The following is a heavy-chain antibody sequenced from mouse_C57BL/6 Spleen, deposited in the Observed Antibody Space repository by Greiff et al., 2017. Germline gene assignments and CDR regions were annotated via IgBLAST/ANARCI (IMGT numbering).Heavy chain of an antibody. Sequence: QVQLQQPGAELVKPGASVKMSCKASGYTFTSYWITWVKQRPGQGLEWIGDIYPGSGSTNYNEKFKSKATLTVDTSSSTAYMQLSSLTSEDSAVYYCARYEAQSGTAQATSFDYWGQGTTLTVSS. CDR2: IYPGSGST. D-gene: IGHD3-2*02. J-gene: IGHJ2*01. V-gene: IGHV1-55*01. CDR3: ARYEAQSGTAQATSFDY. CDR1: GYTFTSYW.